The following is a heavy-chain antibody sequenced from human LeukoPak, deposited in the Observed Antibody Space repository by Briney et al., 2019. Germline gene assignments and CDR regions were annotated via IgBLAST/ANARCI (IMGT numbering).Heavy chain of an antibody. V-gene: IGHV4-59*01. CDR3: ASRKGGFDY. Sequence: SETLSLTCTVSGGSISSYYWSWIRQPPGKGLEWIGYIYYSGSTNYNPSLKSRVTISVDTSKNQFSLKLSSVTAADTAVYYRASRKGGFDYWGQGTLVTVSS. J-gene: IGHJ4*02. CDR2: IYYSGST. CDR1: GGSISSYY. D-gene: IGHD3-16*01.